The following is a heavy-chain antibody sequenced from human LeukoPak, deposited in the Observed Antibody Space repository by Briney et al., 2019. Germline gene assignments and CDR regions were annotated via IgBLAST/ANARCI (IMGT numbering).Heavy chain of an antibody. V-gene: IGHV3-30*18. CDR2: ISYDGSNK. Sequence: GGSLRLSCASSSFTFSKTWMSWVRQAPGKGLEWVAVISYDGSNKYYADSVKGRFTISRDNSKNTLYLQMNSLRAEDTAVYYCAKDDPHHDYGDYGLDYWGQGTLVTVSS. D-gene: IGHD4-17*01. CDR3: AKDDPHHDYGDYGLDY. CDR1: SFTFSKTW. J-gene: IGHJ4*02.